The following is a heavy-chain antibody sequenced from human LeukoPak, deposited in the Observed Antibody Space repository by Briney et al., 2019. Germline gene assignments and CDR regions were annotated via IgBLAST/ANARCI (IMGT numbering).Heavy chain of an antibody. J-gene: IGHJ6*03. D-gene: IGHD5-24*01. CDR3: ARAARDGYNPPPYYYYYMDV. V-gene: IGHV3-21*01. CDR2: ISTSSSYI. Sequence: GGSLRLSCAASGFTFSSYSMNWVRQAPGKGLEWVSSISTSSSYIYYADSVKGRFTISRDNSKNTLYMQMNSLRAEDTAVYYCARAARDGYNPPPYYYYYMDVWGKGTTVTVSS. CDR1: GFTFSSYS.